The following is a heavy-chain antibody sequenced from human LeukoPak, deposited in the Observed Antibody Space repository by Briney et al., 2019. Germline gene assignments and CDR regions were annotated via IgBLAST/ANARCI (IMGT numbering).Heavy chain of an antibody. CDR2: ISAYNGNT. V-gene: IGHV1-18*04. Sequence: ASVKVSCKTSGYTFTSYYMHWVRQAPGQGLEWMGWISAYNGNTNYAQKLQGRVTMTTDTSTSTAYMELRSLSSDDTAVYYCVRGSSWPPFYFDYWGQGTLVTVSS. D-gene: IGHD6-19*01. CDR3: VRGSSWPPFYFDY. CDR1: GYTFTSYY. J-gene: IGHJ4*02.